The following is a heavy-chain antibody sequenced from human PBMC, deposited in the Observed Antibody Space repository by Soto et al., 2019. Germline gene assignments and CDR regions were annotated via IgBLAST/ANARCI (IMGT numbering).Heavy chain of an antibody. Sequence: SETLSLTCTVSGGSISSYYLSWIRQPPGKGLEWIGYIYYSGSTNYNPPLKSRVTISVDTSKNQFSLKLSSVTAADTAVYYCARRYGPGFDYWGQGTLVTVSS. V-gene: IGHV4-59*08. D-gene: IGHD4-17*01. CDR3: ARRYGPGFDY. CDR1: GGSISSYY. J-gene: IGHJ4*02. CDR2: IYYSGST.